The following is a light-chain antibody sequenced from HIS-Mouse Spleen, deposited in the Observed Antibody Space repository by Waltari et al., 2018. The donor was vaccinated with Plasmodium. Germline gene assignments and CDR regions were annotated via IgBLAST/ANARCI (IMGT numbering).Light chain of an antibody. Sequence: QPELTQPPSSSASPGESARLTCTLPSDINVGSYNIYWYQQKPGSPPRYLLYYYSDSDKGQGSGVPSRFLVAKDASANTGILRICGLQSEEEADYYCMIWPSNASGVFGGGNKLTVL. V-gene: IGLV5-37*01. CDR1: SDINVGSYN. CDR3: MIWPSNASGV. CDR2: YYSDSDK. J-gene: IGLJ3*02.